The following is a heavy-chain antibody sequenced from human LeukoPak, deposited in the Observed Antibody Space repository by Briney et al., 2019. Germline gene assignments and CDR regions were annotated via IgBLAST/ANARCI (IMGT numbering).Heavy chain of an antibody. CDR1: GGSISSYY. Sequence: SETLSLTCTVSGGSISSYYWSWIRQPPGKGLEWIGYIYYSGSTNYNPSLKSRVTISVDTSKNQFSLKLSSVTAADTAVYYCARGPKYYDFWSVEVYYFDYWGQGTLVTLSS. J-gene: IGHJ4*02. V-gene: IGHV4-59*01. CDR3: ARGPKYYDFWSVEVYYFDY. D-gene: IGHD3-3*01. CDR2: IYYSGST.